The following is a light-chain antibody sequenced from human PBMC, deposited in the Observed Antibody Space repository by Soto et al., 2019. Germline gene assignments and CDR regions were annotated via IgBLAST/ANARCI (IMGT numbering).Light chain of an antibody. J-gene: IGLJ1*01. Sequence: QSPLTQPASVSGSPGQSITISCTGTSSDVGAYNYDSWYQQHPGKVPKLIIYDVNNRPSGVSNRFSGSKSGNTASLTISCLQTEDEADYYCSSYTSATTYVFGTGTKVTVL. CDR1: SSDVGAYNY. CDR2: DVN. CDR3: SSYTSATTYV. V-gene: IGLV2-14*01.